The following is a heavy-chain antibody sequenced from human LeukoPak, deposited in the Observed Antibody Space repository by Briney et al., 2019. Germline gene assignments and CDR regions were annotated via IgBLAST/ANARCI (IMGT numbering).Heavy chain of an antibody. J-gene: IGHJ6*03. D-gene: IGHD3/OR15-3a*01. CDR2: IYYSGST. Sequence: SETLSLTCTVSGGSISSSSYYWGWIRQPPGKGLEWIGSIYYSGSTYYNPSLKSRVTISVDTSKNQFSLKLSSVTAADTAVYYCARETRQAWTGYSYYYYYYMDVWGKGTTVTISS. V-gene: IGHV4-39*07. CDR1: GGSISSSSYY. CDR3: ARETRQAWTGYSYYYYYYMDV.